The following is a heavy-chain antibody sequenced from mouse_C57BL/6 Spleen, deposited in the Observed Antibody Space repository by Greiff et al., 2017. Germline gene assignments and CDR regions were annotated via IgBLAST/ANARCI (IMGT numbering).Heavy chain of an antibody. CDR1: GYTFTSYW. CDR3: ARPYYGSSLYYFDY. V-gene: IGHV1-7*01. J-gene: IGHJ2*01. D-gene: IGHD1-1*01. CDR2: INPSSGYT. Sequence: QVHVKQSGAELAKPGASVKLSCKASGYTFTSYWMPWVKQRPGQGLEWIGYINPSSGYTKYNQKFKDKGTLTADKSSSTANMQLGSLTYEDSAVYYCARPYYGSSLYYFDYWGQGTTLTVSS.